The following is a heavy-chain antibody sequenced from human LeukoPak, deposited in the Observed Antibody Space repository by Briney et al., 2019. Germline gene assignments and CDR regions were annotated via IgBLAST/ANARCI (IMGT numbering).Heavy chain of an antibody. CDR1: GFTFSSYA. D-gene: IGHD5-12*01. V-gene: IGHV3-7*01. CDR3: ARGGGGYVSPYYFDY. CDR2: IKQDGSEK. Sequence: PGGSLRLSCAASGFTFSSYAMSWVRQAPGKGLEWVANIKQDGSEKYYVDSVKGRFTISRDNAKNSLYLQMNSLRAEDTAVYYCARGGGGYVSPYYFDYWGQGTLVTVSS. J-gene: IGHJ4*02.